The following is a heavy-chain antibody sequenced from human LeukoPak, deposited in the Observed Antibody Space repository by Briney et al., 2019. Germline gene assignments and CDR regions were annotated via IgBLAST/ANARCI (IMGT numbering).Heavy chain of an antibody. Sequence: GGSLRLSCAASGFTFSTYSMNWVRQAPGKGLEWVSYISSSSSTIYYADSVKGRFTIPRDNAKNSLYLQMNSLRAEDTAVYYCAREGITVSHDLDYWGQGTLVTVSS. CDR2: ISSSSSTI. CDR1: GFTFSTYS. D-gene: IGHD3-16*01. J-gene: IGHJ4*02. V-gene: IGHV3-48*01. CDR3: AREGITVSHDLDY.